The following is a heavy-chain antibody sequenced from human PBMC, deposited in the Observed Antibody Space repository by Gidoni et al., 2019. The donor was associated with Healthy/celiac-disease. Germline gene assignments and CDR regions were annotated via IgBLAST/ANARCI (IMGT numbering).Heavy chain of an antibody. CDR3: AREDFYDSSGYPGPFDY. Sequence: EVQLLESGGGLFRPGGSLRLPCAATGSTFSSHGVHWVRQAPGKGLVWVSYINSDGSSTSYADSVKGRFTISRDNAKNTLYLQMNSLRAEDTAVYYCAREDFYDSSGYPGPFDYWGQGTLVTVSS. D-gene: IGHD3-22*01. CDR1: GSTFSSHG. J-gene: IGHJ4*02. CDR2: INSDGSST. V-gene: IGHV3-74*01.